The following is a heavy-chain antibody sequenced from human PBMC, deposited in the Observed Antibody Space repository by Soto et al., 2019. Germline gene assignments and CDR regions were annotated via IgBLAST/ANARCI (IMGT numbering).Heavy chain of an antibody. V-gene: IGHV1-69*13. D-gene: IGHD5-12*01. CDR1: GGTFSSYA. CDR2: IIPIFGTA. J-gene: IGHJ6*02. Sequence: SVKVSCKASGGTFSSYAISWVRQAPGQGLEWMGGIIPIFGTANYAQKFQGRVTITADESTSTAYLELSSLRSEDTAVYYCARSSRDIVATESPYGMDVWGQGTTVTVSS. CDR3: ARSSRDIVATESPYGMDV.